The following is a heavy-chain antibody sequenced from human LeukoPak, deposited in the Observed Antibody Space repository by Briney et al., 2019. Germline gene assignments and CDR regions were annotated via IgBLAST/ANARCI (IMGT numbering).Heavy chain of an antibody. CDR3: ARLDPVARKYYYDSSGYRAWSRDAFDI. J-gene: IGHJ3*02. V-gene: IGHV4-39*01. CDR1: GGSISSSSYY. D-gene: IGHD3-22*01. Sequence: KSSETLSLTCTVSGGSISSSSYYWGWIRQPPGKGLEWIGSIYYSGSTYYNPSLKSRVTISVDTSKNQFSLKLSSVTAADTVVYYCARLDPVARKYYYDSSGYRAWSRDAFDIWGQGTMVTVSS. CDR2: IYYSGST.